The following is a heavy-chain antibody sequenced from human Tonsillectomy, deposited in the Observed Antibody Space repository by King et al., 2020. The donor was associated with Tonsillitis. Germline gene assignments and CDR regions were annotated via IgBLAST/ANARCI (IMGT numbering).Heavy chain of an antibody. V-gene: IGHV4-59*01. D-gene: IGHD1-14*01. CDR1: GGSISSYY. J-gene: IGHJ4*02. Sequence: MQLQESGPGLVKPSETLSLTCTVSGGSISSYYWSWIRQPPGKGLEWIGYIYYSGSTNYNPSLKSRVTISVDTSKNQFSLKLSSVTAADTAFYYCARAWVNPLEIYFDYWGQGTLVTVSS. CDR3: ARAWVNPLEIYFDY. CDR2: IYYSGST.